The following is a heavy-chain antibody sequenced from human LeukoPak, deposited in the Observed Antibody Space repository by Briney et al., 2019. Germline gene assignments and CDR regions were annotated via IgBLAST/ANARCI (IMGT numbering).Heavy chain of an antibody. V-gene: IGHV1-24*01. CDR2: FDPEDGET. CDR1: GYTLTELS. J-gene: IGHJ3*02. D-gene: IGHD2-2*01. CDR3: ATAQPGYCSSTSCHGDAFDI. Sequence: ASVTVSCKVSGYTLTELSMHWVRQAPGKGLEWMGGFDPEDGETIYAQKFQGRVTMTEDTSTDTAYMELSSLRSEDTAVYYCATAQPGYCSSTSCHGDAFDIWGQGTMVTVSS.